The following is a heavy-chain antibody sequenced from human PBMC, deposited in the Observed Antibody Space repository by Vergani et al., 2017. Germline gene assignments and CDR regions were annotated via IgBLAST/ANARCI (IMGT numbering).Heavy chain of an antibody. D-gene: IGHD5-18*01. Sequence: QVQLVQSGSELKKPGASVKVSCKASGYTFTSYYMHWVRQAPGQGLAWMGIINRSGGGTSYAKKFQGRVTMTRDTSTSTVYMGLSRLRSEDTAVYYCAREIHGMSLKYYYYGMDVWGQGTTVTVSS. CDR3: AREIHGMSLKYYYYGMDV. V-gene: IGHV1-46*01. J-gene: IGHJ6*02. CDR1: GYTFTSYY. CDR2: INRSGGGT.